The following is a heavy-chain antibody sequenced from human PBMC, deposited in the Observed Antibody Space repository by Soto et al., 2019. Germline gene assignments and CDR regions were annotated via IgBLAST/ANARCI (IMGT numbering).Heavy chain of an antibody. J-gene: IGHJ4*02. Sequence: PGGSLRLSCAASGFIFSSYEMNWVRQAPGRGLEWISYINTAGNVIYYADSVRGRFTVSRDSAKNSLYLQMNSLRAEDTAVYYCAREEINCGGDCFSLWGQGTLVTVSS. CDR2: INTAGNVI. V-gene: IGHV3-48*03. D-gene: IGHD2-21*02. CDR1: GFIFSSYE. CDR3: AREEINCGGDCFSL.